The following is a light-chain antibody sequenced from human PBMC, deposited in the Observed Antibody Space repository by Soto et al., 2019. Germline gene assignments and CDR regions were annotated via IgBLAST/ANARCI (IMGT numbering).Light chain of an antibody. J-gene: IGKJ3*01. Sequence: EIVLTQSPATLSLSPGERATLSCRASQSVSSSLAWYQQKPGQAPRLLLYDASNRATGIPARFSGSGSGTDSTLTISSLEPEDVAVYYCQQRSNWRFTFGPGTKVDIK. CDR2: DAS. CDR3: QQRSNWRFT. CDR1: QSVSSS. V-gene: IGKV3-11*01.